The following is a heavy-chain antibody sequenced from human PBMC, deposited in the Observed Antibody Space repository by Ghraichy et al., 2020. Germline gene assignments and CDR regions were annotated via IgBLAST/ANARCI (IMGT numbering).Heavy chain of an antibody. J-gene: IGHJ4*02. CDR3: ARLFLLGGYCSSTSCQDDY. V-gene: IGHV4-39*01. Sequence: GSLRLSCTVSGGSISSSSYYWGWIRQPPGKGLEWIGSIYYSGSTYYNPSLKSRVTISVDTSKNQFSLKLSSVTAADTAVYYCARLFLLGGYCSSTSCQDDYWCQGTLVTVSS. CDR1: GGSISSSSYY. CDR2: IYYSGST. D-gene: IGHD2-2*01.